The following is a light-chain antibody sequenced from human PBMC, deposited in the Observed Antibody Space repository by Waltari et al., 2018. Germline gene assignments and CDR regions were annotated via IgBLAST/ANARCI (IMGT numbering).Light chain of an antibody. CDR2: GAS. CDR3: QQYNNWPYT. Sequence: EIVMTQSPATLSVSPGERATLSCRASQSVSSNSAWYQQKPGQAPRLLIYGASTRATGIPARFSGSESGTEFTLTISSLQSEDFAVYYCQQYNNWPYTFGQGTKLEIK. CDR1: QSVSSN. V-gene: IGKV3-15*01. J-gene: IGKJ2*01.